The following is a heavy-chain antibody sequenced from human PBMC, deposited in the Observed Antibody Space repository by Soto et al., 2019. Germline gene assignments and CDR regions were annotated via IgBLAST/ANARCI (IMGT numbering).Heavy chain of an antibody. CDR1: GFTFSSFA. D-gene: IGHD6-19*01. V-gene: IGHV3-23*01. CDR3: VKDSSTWLAYDY. CDR2: ISGSGIAT. J-gene: IGHJ4*02. Sequence: EVQLLESGGGLVQPGGSLRLSCAAAGFTFSSFAMNWVRQAPGKGLEWVSVISGSGIATYYADSVKGRFTISRDDSKNTLYLHMNSLRADDTAVYYCVKDSSTWLAYDYWGQGTLVTVSS.